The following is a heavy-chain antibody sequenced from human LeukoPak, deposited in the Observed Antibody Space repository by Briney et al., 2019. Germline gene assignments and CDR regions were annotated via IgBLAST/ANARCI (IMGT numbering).Heavy chain of an antibody. J-gene: IGHJ5*02. D-gene: IGHD3-10*01. CDR2: ISAYNGNT. V-gene: IGHV1-18*01. CDR3: ARSSMFYYGSGSAYNWFDP. Sequence: ASVMVSCKASGYTLTSYGISWVRQAPGQGLEWMGWISAYNGNTNYAQKLQGRVTMTTDTSTSTAYMELRSLRSDDTAVYYCARSSMFYYGSGSAYNWFDPWGQGTLVTVSS. CDR1: GYTLTSYG.